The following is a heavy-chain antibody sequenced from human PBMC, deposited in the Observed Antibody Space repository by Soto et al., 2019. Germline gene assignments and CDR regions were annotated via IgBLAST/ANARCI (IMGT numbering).Heavy chain of an antibody. CDR1: GFTFSDYW. D-gene: IGHD3-10*01. V-gene: IGHV3-7*05. J-gene: IGHJ4*02. Sequence: EVQLVESGGGLVQPGGSLRLSCAASGFTFSDYWMSWVRQAPGKGLECVANIKRDGSDKYNVYAVKGRFTISRDNSKNSLSLQMNSLSAEDPAVYYCATSMGGGGNHYWGQGTLVTVSS. CDR2: IKRDGSDK. CDR3: ATSMGGGGNHY.